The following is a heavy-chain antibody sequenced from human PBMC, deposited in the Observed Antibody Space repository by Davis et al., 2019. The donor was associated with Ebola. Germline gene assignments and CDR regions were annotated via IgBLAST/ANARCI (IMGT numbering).Heavy chain of an antibody. CDR1: GFTFSSYW. CDR3: ARLELQTKYYYYYYGMDV. D-gene: IGHD1-7*01. Sequence: GESLKISCAASGFTFSSYWMSWVRQAPGKGLEWVANIKQDGSEKYYVDSVKGRFTISRDNAKNSLYLQMNSLRAEDTAVYYCARLELQTKYYYYYYGMDVWGQGTTVTVSS. V-gene: IGHV3-7*03. J-gene: IGHJ6*02. CDR2: IKQDGSEK.